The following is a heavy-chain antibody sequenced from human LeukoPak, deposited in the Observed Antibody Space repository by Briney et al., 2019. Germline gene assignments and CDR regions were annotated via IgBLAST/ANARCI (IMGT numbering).Heavy chain of an antibody. CDR2: FDPEDGET. J-gene: IGHJ5*02. D-gene: IGHD1-1*01. CDR1: GYTLTELS. CDR3: ARDVPGSIGTTARFDP. Sequence: ASVKVSCKVSGYTLTELSMHWVRQAPGKGLEWMGGFDPEDGETIYAQKFHGRVTMTTDTSTSTAYMELRSLRSDDTAVYYCARDVPGSIGTTARFDPWGQGTLVTVSS. V-gene: IGHV1-24*01.